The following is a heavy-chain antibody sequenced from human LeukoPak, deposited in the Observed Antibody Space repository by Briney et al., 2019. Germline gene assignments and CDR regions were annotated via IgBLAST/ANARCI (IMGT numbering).Heavy chain of an antibody. D-gene: IGHD2-15*01. J-gene: IGHJ4*02. CDR2: IYYSGST. Sequence: SQTLSLTCTVSGGSISSGSYYWSWIRQPPGKGLEWIGYIYYSGSTNYNPSLKSRVTISVDTSKNQFSLKLSSVTAADTAVYYCARAYCSGGSCYSDYWGQGTLVTVSS. CDR3: ARAYCSGGSCYSDY. CDR1: GGSISSGSYY. V-gene: IGHV4-61*01.